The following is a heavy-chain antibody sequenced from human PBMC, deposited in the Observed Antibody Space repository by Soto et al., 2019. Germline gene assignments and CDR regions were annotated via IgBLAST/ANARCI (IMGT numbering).Heavy chain of an antibody. Sequence: EVQLLESGGDLVQPGGSLRLTCAASGFTFTSYAMSWVRQAPGKGLEWVSAIGSGGSTYYADSVKGRFTISRDNSKNTVYLQVNSLRAEDTAVYYCARVWSTGWYYFGYWGQGTLVTVSS. J-gene: IGHJ4*02. CDR2: IGSGGST. D-gene: IGHD6-19*01. V-gene: IGHV3-23*01. CDR1: GFTFTSYA. CDR3: ARVWSTGWYYFGY.